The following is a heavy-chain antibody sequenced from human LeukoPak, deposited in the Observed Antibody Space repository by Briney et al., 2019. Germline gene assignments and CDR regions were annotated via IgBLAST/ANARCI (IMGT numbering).Heavy chain of an antibody. CDR3: ARDFRPYWYFDL. J-gene: IGHJ2*01. CDR1: GFTFSSYA. CDR2: ISYDGSNK. Sequence: QPGRSLRLSCAASGFTFSSYAMHWVRQAPGKGLEWVAVISYDGSNKYYADSVKGRFTISRDNSKNTLYLQMNSLRSEDTAVYYCARDFRPYWYFDLWGRGTLVTVSS. V-gene: IGHV3-30-3*01.